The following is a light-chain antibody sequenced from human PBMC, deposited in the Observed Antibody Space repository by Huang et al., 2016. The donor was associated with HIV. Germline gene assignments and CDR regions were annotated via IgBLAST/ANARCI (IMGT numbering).Light chain of an antibody. V-gene: IGKV3-15*01. Sequence: EVVMTQSPATLSVSPGERATLSCRTSQTAGSNLAWYQQKPGQAPRLLIYSASTRATGVPARFRGSGSGTEFTLTISSLQSEDSGVYYCQQYNKWPPGTFGQGTKVEIK. CDR1: QTAGSN. CDR2: SAS. CDR3: QQYNKWPPGT. J-gene: IGKJ1*01.